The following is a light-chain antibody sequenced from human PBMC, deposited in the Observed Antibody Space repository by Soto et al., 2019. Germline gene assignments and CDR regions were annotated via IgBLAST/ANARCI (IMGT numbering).Light chain of an antibody. V-gene: IGKV3-11*01. CDR1: QSVSTY. Sequence: IVLTQSPATLSLSPVEIATLSFMASQSVSTYLAWYHQKPGPAPRLLIYDASTRDTGIPARFSGSGSGTDFTLTISSLEPEDFAVYYCQQRSNWRWTFGQGTKVDI. J-gene: IGKJ1*01. CDR3: QQRSNWRWT. CDR2: DAS.